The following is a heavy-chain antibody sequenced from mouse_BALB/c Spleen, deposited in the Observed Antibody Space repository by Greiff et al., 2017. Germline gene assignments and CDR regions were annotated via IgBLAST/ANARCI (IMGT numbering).Heavy chain of an antibody. J-gene: IGHJ3*01. CDR3: ARGDYYGFAY. Sequence: QVQLQQSGAELVRPGASVKLSCKASGYTFTSYWMQWVQQRPGQGLEWIGAIYPGDGDTKYTQKFKGKATLTADKSSSTAYMQLSSLASEDSAVYYCARGDYYGFAYWGQGTLVTVSA. CDR1: GYTFTSYW. V-gene: IGHV1-87*01. CDR2: IYPGDGDT. D-gene: IGHD1-2*01.